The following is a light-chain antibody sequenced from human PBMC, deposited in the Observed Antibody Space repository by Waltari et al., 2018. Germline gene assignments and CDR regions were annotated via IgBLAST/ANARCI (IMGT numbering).Light chain of an antibody. J-gene: IGKJ1*01. CDR1: QGISSY. Sequence: DIQMTQSPSSLSASVGDRVTITCRASQGISSYLNWYQQKAGKAPKLLIYAASNLQNGVPSRFRGSGSVTDFTLTINSLQLEDFATYYCQQSYNPPSLTFGQGTKVEIK. CDR3: QQSYNPPSLT. CDR2: AAS. V-gene: IGKV1-39*01.